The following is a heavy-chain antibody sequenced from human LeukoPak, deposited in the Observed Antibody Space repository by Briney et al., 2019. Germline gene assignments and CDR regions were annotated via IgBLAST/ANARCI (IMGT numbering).Heavy chain of an antibody. CDR2: IKEDGGEK. J-gene: IGHJ5*02. V-gene: IGHV3-7*01. Sequence: GGSLRLSCAASGFTFSSYWMSWVRQAPGKGLEWVSDIKEDGGEKYYVDSVKGRFTISRDNAKNSLSLQMNSLRAEDTAVYSCARDNSGGDIEWWFDPWGKGTLVTVSS. D-gene: IGHD3-16*02. CDR3: ARDNSGGDIEWWFDP. CDR1: GFTFSSYW.